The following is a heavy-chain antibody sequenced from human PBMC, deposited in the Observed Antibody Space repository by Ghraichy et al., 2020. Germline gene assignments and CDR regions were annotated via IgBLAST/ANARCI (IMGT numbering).Heavy chain of an antibody. D-gene: IGHD3-10*01. V-gene: IGHV3-21*01. J-gene: IGHJ6*02. Sequence: ETLSLTCAASGFTFSSYSMNWVRQAPGKGLEWVSSISSSSSYIYYADSVKGRFTISRDNAKNSLYLQMNSLRAEDTAVYYCARESQRGGLLWFGELFGGMDVWGLGTTVTVSS. CDR1: GFTFSSYS. CDR2: ISSSSSYI. CDR3: ARESQRGGLLWFGELFGGMDV.